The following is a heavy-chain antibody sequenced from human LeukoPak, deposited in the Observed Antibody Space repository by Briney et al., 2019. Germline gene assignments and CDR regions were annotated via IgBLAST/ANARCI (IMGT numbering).Heavy chain of an antibody. J-gene: IGHJ4*02. CDR3: ARRQIPAAILRDY. Sequence: SETLSLTCAVDGGSFSGYYWSCICQRPGEGLEWIGEINHSGSTNYNPSLKNRHTISVHTSKNQSSLQLSSVTAADTAVYYCARRQIPAAILRDYWGQGTLVTVSS. D-gene: IGHD2-2*02. CDR2: INHSGST. V-gene: IGHV4-34*01. CDR1: GGSFSGYY.